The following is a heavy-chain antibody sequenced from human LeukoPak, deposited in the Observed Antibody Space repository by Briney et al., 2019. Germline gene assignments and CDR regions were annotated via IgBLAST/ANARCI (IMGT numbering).Heavy chain of an antibody. CDR1: GSSFTSYW. Sequence: GESLKISCQGSGSSFTSYWIGWVRPMPGQGLEWMGIIYPGDSDTRYSPSLPGQVTISADKSISTAYLQWSSLKASDTAMYYCARLNGSIAARPGYFDYWGQGTLVTVSS. V-gene: IGHV5-51*01. CDR2: IYPGDSDT. J-gene: IGHJ4*02. CDR3: ARLNGSIAARPGYFDY. D-gene: IGHD6-6*01.